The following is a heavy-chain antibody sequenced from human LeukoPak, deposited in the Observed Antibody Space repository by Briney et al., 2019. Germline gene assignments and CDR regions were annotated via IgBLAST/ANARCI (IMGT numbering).Heavy chain of an antibody. J-gene: IGHJ6*02. Sequence: PSETLSLTCTVSGGSISSGDYYWSWIRQPSGKDLVGLGYIYYSGSTYYNPSLKSRVTISVDTSKNQFSLKLSSVTAADTAVYYCASDSPGYYYGMDVWGQGTTVTVS. CDR3: ASDSPGYYYGMDV. CDR1: GGSISSGDYY. CDR2: IYYSGST. V-gene: IGHV4-30-4*01.